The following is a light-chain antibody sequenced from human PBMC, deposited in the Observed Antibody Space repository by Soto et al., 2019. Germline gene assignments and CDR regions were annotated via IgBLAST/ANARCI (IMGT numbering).Light chain of an antibody. Sequence: MTQSPSSLSASVGDRVTITCRASQSISTYLNWYQQKPGKAPKLLIYKASTLKSGVPSRFSGSGSGTEFTLTISGLQPDDFATYYCQHYNCYSEAFGQ. CDR3: QHYNCYSEA. J-gene: IGKJ1*01. CDR1: QSISTY. CDR2: KAS. V-gene: IGKV1-5*03.